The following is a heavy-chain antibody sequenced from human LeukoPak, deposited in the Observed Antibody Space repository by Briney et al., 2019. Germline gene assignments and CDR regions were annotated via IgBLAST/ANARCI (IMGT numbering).Heavy chain of an antibody. Sequence: SETLSLTCAVYGGSFSGYYWSWIRQPPGKGLEWIGEINHSGSTNYNPSLKSRVTISVDTSKNQFSLKLSSVTAADTAVYYCARVRYSYGYYPYYYGMDVWGQGTTVTVSS. V-gene: IGHV4-34*01. CDR2: INHSGST. CDR3: ARVRYSYGYYPYYYGMDV. J-gene: IGHJ6*02. CDR1: GGSFSGYY. D-gene: IGHD5-18*01.